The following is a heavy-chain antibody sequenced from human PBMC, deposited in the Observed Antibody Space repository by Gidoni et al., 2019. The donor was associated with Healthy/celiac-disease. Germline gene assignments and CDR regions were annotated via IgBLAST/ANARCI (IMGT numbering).Heavy chain of an antibody. V-gene: IGHV1-18*01. D-gene: IGHD3-3*01. CDR2: ISAYNGNT. CDR1: GYPFTSYG. J-gene: IGHJ4*02. Sequence: QVQLVQSGAEVKKPGASVKVSCKASGYPFTSYGISWVRQAPGQGLEWMGWISAYNGNTNYAQKLQGRVTMTTDTSTSTAYMELRSLRSDDTAVYYCARNVLRFLEWLSHFDYWGQGTLVTVSS. CDR3: ARNVLRFLEWLSHFDY.